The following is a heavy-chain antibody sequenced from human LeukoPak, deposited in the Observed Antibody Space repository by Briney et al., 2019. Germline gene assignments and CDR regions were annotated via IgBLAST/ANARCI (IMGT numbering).Heavy chain of an antibody. CDR1: GSTFSRFA. CDR2: ISSNGGSA. V-gene: IGHV3-64*01. CDR3: ARGQSDYSYYYMDV. J-gene: IGHJ6*03. Sequence: GGSLRLSCAASGSTFSRFAMHWVRQAPGKGLEYVSVISSNGGSAYYANSVKGRFTISRDNSKNTVYLQMGSLRPEDMAVYYCARGQSDYSYYYMDVWGKGTTVTVSS.